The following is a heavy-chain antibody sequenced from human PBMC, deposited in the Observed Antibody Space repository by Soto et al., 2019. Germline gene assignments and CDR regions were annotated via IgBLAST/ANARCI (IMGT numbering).Heavy chain of an antibody. CDR3: AKDEYGNYLFDC. J-gene: IGHJ4*02. CDR2: ITGSGSGT. V-gene: IGHV3-23*01. CDR1: GFTFSRYA. Sequence: EVQLLESGGGLVQPGGSLRLSCAASGFTFSRYAMNWVRQAPGKGLEWISTITGSGSGTYYADSVKGRFTISRDNSKNTLYLHMNSLRAEDTAVYYCAKDEYGNYLFDCWGQGTLVTVSS. D-gene: IGHD1-26*01.